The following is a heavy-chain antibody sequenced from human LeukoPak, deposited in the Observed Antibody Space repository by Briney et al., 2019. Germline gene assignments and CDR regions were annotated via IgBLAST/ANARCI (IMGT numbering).Heavy chain of an antibody. J-gene: IGHJ4*02. D-gene: IGHD3-22*01. Sequence: GGSLRLSCAASGFTFSSYSMNWVRQAPGKGLEWVSSISSSSSYIYYADSVKGRFTISRDNAKNSLYLQMNSLRAEDTAVYYCARDTEDSSGYDFDYWGQGTLVTVSS. CDR3: ARDTEDSSGYDFDY. CDR1: GFTFSSYS. V-gene: IGHV3-21*01. CDR2: ISSSSSYI.